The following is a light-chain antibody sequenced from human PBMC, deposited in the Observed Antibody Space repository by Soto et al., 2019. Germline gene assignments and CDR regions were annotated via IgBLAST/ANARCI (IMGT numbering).Light chain of an antibody. CDR3: CSYVGTPL. Sequence: QSVLTQPPSVSGSPGQSVTISCTGTSGDVDPYNYVSWYQQHPGRAPKLVIYDVNMRPSGVPDRFSGSKSGDTSSLTISGLQAEDEADYYCCSYVGTPLVGGGTKPTVL. V-gene: IGLV2-11*01. CDR1: SGDVDPYNY. J-gene: IGLJ2*01. CDR2: DVN.